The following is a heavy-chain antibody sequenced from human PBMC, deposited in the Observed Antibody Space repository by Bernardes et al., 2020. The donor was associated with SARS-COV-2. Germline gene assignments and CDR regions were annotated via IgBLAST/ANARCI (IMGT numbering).Heavy chain of an antibody. D-gene: IGHD4-17*01. J-gene: IGHJ4*02. CDR3: AKETTVSNTLDY. Sequence: GGSLRLSCAASGFTFSIYAMSWVRQAPGKGLEWVSAISDGGDYTYYADSVKGRFTVSRDNSKNTLYLQINSLRAEDTAVYFCAKETTVSNTLDYWGQGTLVTVSS. CDR2: ISDGGDYT. V-gene: IGHV3-23*01. CDR1: GFTFSIYA.